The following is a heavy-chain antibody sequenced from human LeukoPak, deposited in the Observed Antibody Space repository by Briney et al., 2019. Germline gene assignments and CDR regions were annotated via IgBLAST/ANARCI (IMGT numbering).Heavy chain of an antibody. D-gene: IGHD2-21*02. Sequence: SETLSLTCTVSGDSISGSNYHWGWIRQPPGKGLEWLGTVHHTGRAFYNPSLKSRVTISVDTSKNQFSLKLSSVTAADTAVYYCARATIVVVTAYGMDVWGQGTTVTVSS. CDR2: VHHTGRA. CDR1: GDSISGSNYH. CDR3: ARATIVVVTAYGMDV. V-gene: IGHV4-39*07. J-gene: IGHJ6*02.